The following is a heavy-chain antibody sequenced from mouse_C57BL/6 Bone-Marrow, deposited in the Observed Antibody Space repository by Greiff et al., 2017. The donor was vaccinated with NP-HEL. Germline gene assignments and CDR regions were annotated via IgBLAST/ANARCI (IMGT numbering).Heavy chain of an antibody. Sequence: VQLKQSGPELVKPGASVKISCKASGYAFSSSWMTWVKQRPGKGLEWIGRIYPGDGDTNYNGKFKGKATLTADKSSSTAYMQLSSLTSEDSAVYFCAMKGSFDYWGQGTTLTVSS. J-gene: IGHJ2*01. CDR3: AMKGSFDY. V-gene: IGHV1-82*01. CDR1: GYAFSSSW. CDR2: IYPGDGDT.